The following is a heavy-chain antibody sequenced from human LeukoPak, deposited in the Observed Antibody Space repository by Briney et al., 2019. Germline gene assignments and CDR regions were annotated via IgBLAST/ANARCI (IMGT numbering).Heavy chain of an antibody. CDR3: ARDSRAILYYYDSSGYHKDC. J-gene: IGHJ4*02. CDR2: INPNSGDT. CDR1: GYTFTAYY. V-gene: IGHV1-2*02. Sequence: ASVKVSYKTSGYTFTAYYIHWVRQAPGQGLEWMGWINPNSGDTNYAQRFQGRVTMTRDTSISTAYMELSRLRSDDTALYYCARDSRAILYYYDSSGYHKDCWGQGTLVTVSS. D-gene: IGHD3-22*01.